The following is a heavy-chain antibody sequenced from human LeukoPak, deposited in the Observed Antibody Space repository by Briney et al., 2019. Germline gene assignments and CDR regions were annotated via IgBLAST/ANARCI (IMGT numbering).Heavy chain of an antibody. CDR1: GYTFTSYD. V-gene: IGHV1-8*01. J-gene: IGHJ3*01. Sequence: ASVKVSCKASGYTFTSYDINWVRQATGQGPEWMGWMNPNSGNTGYAQKFQGRVTMTRNTSISTAYMELSSLRSEDTAVYYCARETYYDFWSGDWGQGTMVTVSS. D-gene: IGHD3-3*01. CDR3: ARETYYDFWSGD. CDR2: MNPNSGNT.